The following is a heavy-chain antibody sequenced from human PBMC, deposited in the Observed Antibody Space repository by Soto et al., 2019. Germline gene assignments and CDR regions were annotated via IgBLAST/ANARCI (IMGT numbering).Heavy chain of an antibody. J-gene: IGHJ4*02. V-gene: IGHV3-23*01. CDR2: ISGSGGST. CDR3: ANRNDYGSGSYFPFDH. Sequence: EVQLLESGGGLVQPGESLRLSCAASGFTFSSYGMSWVRQAPGKGLEWVSSISGSGGSTYYADSVKGRFTISRDNSKNTLYLQMSSLRAEDTAVYYCANRNDYGSGSYFPFDHWGQGTLVTVSS. D-gene: IGHD3-10*01. CDR1: GFTFSSYG.